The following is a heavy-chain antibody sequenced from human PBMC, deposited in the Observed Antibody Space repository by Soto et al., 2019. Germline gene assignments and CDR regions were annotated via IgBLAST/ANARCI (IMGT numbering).Heavy chain of an antibody. CDR2: ISAFNGDT. CDR3: TREAGWQRMVPYD. J-gene: IGHJ4*02. Sequence: QVQLVQSGSEVKKPGASVNVSCKAFGYTFTSYGFSWVRQVPGQGLEWLGWISAFNGDTQYAQTMKGRLTVTTDTSPTTVHMQLRSLTPADTAVYYCTREAGWQRMVPYDWGQGTLVSVS. D-gene: IGHD6-25*01. V-gene: IGHV1-18*04. CDR1: GYTFTSYG.